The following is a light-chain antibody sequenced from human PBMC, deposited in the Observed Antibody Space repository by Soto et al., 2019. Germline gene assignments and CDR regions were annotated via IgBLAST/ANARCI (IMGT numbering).Light chain of an antibody. CDR2: AAS. Sequence: DIQMTQSPSSLSASVGDRVTITCRASQSISSYLNWYQQKPGKATKLLIYAASSLQSEVPSRFSGSGSGTDFTLTISSLQPEDFATYYCQQSYSTPRTFGQGTKVEIK. V-gene: IGKV1-39*01. CDR1: QSISSY. CDR3: QQSYSTPRT. J-gene: IGKJ1*01.